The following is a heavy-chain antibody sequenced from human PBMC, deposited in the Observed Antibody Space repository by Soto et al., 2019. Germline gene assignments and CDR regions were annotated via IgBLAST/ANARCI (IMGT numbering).Heavy chain of an antibody. V-gene: IGHV1-8*01. Sequence: ASVKVSCKASGYTFTSYDINWVRQATGQGLEWMGWMNPNSGNTGYAQKFQGRVTMTRNTSISTAYMELRSLTSDDTAVYYCARDQRKNVVVVPAAYYYYYMDVWGKGTTVTVSS. CDR2: MNPNSGNT. CDR3: ARDQRKNVVVVPAAYYYYYMDV. CDR1: GYTFTSYD. J-gene: IGHJ6*03. D-gene: IGHD2-2*01.